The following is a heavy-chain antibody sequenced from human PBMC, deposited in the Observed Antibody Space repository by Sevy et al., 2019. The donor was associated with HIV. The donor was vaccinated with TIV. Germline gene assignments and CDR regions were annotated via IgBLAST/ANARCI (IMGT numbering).Heavy chain of an antibody. D-gene: IGHD6-13*01. CDR3: ASSPGGAGTSFWYFDL. J-gene: IGHJ2*01. V-gene: IGHV3-48*02. Sequence: GGSLRLSCAASGFTFSSYSMNWVRQAPGKGLEWVSYISSSSSTIYYADSVKGRFTISRDNAKNSLYLQMNSLRDEDTAVYYCASSPGGAGTSFWYFDLWGRGTLVTVSS. CDR2: ISSSSSTI. CDR1: GFTFSSYS.